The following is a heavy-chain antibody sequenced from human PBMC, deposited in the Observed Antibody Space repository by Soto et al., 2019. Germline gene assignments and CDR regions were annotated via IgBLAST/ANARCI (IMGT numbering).Heavy chain of an antibody. CDR1: GFTCSIYA. D-gene: IGHD2-21*01. Sequence: GGSLRLSCAASGFTCSIYAMGWVRQAPGKGLEWVSAISGSGGSTYYADSVMGRFTISRDNSKNTLYLQMNSLRAEDTAVYYCAKIPHPSYYFDYWGQGTLVTVSS. CDR2: ISGSGGST. V-gene: IGHV3-23*01. CDR3: AKIPHPSYYFDY. J-gene: IGHJ4*02.